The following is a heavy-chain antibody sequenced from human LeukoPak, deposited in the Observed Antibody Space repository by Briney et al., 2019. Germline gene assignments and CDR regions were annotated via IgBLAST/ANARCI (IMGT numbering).Heavy chain of an antibody. CDR1: GFTVSSYY. Sequence: GGSLRLSCVASGFTVSSYYVSWVRQAPGKGLEWVSVIYSGGSTYYADSVEGQFTVSRDNSKNTLYLEMRSLRAEDTAVYYCARDLHPRLTGYFDYWGQGTLVTVSS. CDR2: IYSGGST. J-gene: IGHJ4*02. D-gene: IGHD3-16*01. CDR3: ARDLHPRLTGYFDY. V-gene: IGHV3-53*01.